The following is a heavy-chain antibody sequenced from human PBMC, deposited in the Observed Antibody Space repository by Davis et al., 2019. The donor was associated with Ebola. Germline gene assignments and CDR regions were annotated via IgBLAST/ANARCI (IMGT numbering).Heavy chain of an antibody. CDR2: ISSSGSTI. J-gene: IGHJ6*02. CDR3: ARDGPQYCTNGVCYTGIGYYRYYGMDV. Sequence: GGSLRLSCAASGFTFSDYYMSWIRQAPGKGLEWVSYISSSGSTIYYADSVKGRFTISRDNAKNSLYLQMNSLRAEDTAVYYCARDGPQYCTNGVCYTGIGYYRYYGMDVWGQGTTVTVSS. V-gene: IGHV3-11*04. CDR1: GFTFSDYY. D-gene: IGHD2-8*01.